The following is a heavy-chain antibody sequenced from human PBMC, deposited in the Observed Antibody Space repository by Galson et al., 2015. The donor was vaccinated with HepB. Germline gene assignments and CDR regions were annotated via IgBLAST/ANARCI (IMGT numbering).Heavy chain of an antibody. CDR2: IFSGGDT. D-gene: IGHD2/OR15-2a*01. V-gene: IGHV3-53*01. CDR3: ARGHSKSWFSGLGY. CDR1: GFIVSGNY. J-gene: IGHJ4*02. Sequence: SLRLSCAASGFIVSGNYMSWVRQAPGKGLEWVSVIFSGGDTYYADSVKGRFTISRDNSKNTVYLQMNSMRAEDTAMYYCARGHSKSWFSGLGYWGQGTLVTVSS.